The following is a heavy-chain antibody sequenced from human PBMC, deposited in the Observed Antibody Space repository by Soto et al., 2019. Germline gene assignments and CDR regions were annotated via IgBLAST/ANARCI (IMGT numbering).Heavy chain of an antibody. V-gene: IGHV4-59*01. J-gene: IGHJ5*01. CDR3: VILTGNNWFDS. D-gene: IGHD3-9*01. Sequence: QVQLQESGPGLVQPSETLSLTCSISGGSISSYYWTWIRQPPGKGLEWIGYIYYSGRTDYNPSLKSRVTISVDTSKNQFSVRLTSVTAADTAVYYCVILTGNNWFDSWGQGILVTVSS. CDR1: GGSISSYY. CDR2: IYYSGRT.